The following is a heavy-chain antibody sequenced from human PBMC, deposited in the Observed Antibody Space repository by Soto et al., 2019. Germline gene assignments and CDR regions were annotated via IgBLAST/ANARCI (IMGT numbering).Heavy chain of an antibody. CDR1: GFTFSDYY. J-gene: IGHJ4*02. D-gene: IGHD3-10*01. V-gene: IGHV3-11*05. CDR3: ARGVPYYSSEKPANFEY. CDR2: ISVSSTYA. Sequence: QVQLLESGGGLVKPGGSLRLSCAASGFTFSDYYMSWIRQAPGKGLECVAYISVSSTYANYVDSVEGRFTISRDNAKNSMFLQMNSLRAEATAVYYCARGVPYYSSEKPANFEYWGQGALVTVSS.